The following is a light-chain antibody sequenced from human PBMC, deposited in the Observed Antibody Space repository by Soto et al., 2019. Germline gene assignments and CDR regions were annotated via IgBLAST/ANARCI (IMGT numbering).Light chain of an antibody. CDR3: QQYNSYWT. J-gene: IGKJ1*01. CDR2: KES. Sequence: DIQMTQSPSTLSASVGDRVTITCRASQSISSWLAWYQQKPGKAPKLLIYKESSLESGVPSRFSGSGSGTEFTLTISSLKPDDFATYYCQQYNSYWTFGQGTKVEI. CDR1: QSISSW. V-gene: IGKV1-5*03.